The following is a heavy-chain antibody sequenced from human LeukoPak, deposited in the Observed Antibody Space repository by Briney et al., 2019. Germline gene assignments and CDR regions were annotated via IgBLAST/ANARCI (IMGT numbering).Heavy chain of an antibody. D-gene: IGHD4-11*01. J-gene: IGHJ4*02. V-gene: IGHV3-33*01. Sequence: GSLRLSCAASGFTFSSYGMHWVRQAPGKGLEWVAVIWFDGSNKFYADSVEGRFTISRDNSKNTLYLQMNTLRAEDTAVYYCARDHQHTYTNYGDYWGQGTLVTVSS. CDR3: ARDHQHTYTNYGDY. CDR2: IWFDGSNK. CDR1: GFTFSSYG.